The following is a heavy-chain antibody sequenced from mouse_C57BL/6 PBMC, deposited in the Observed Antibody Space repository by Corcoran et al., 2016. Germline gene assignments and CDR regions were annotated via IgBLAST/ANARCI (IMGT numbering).Heavy chain of an antibody. CDR3: ARRDSTDWYFEV. D-gene: IGHD2-5*01. J-gene: IGHJ1*03. CDR2: INTYSGVP. V-gene: IGHV9-3*01. CDR1: GYTFTTYG. Sequence: QIQLVQSGPELKKPGETVKISCKASGYTFTTYGMSWVKQAPGKGLKWMGWINTYSGVPTYADDFKGRFAFSLETSASTAYLQINNLKNEDTATYFCARRDSTDWYFEVWGTGTTVTVSS.